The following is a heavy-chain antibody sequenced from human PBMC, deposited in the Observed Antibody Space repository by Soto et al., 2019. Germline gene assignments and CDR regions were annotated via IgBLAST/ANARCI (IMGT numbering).Heavy chain of an antibody. J-gene: IGHJ5*02. Sequence: PSETLSLTCTVSGGSISSYYWSWIRQPPGKGLEWIGYIYYSGSTNYNPSLKSRVTISVDTSKNQFSLKLSSVTAADTAVYYCARGYCSGGSCYPGDWFDPWGQATMVTVSS. CDR1: GGSISSYY. V-gene: IGHV4-59*01. CDR2: IYYSGST. CDR3: ARGYCSGGSCYPGDWFDP. D-gene: IGHD2-15*01.